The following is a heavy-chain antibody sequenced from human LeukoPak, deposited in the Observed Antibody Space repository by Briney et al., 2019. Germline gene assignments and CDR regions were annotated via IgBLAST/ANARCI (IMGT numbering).Heavy chain of an antibody. Sequence: SETLSLTCAVYGGTFSGYYWSWIRQSPGKGLEWTGEINPGGSTNYNPSLESRVIISVDTSKNQFSLKMDSVRAADTAVYYCAREDCSGGDCTSFDYWGQGTLVTVSS. V-gene: IGHV4-34*01. CDR3: AREDCSGGDCTSFDY. CDR1: GGTFSGYY. J-gene: IGHJ4*02. D-gene: IGHD2-15*01. CDR2: INPGGST.